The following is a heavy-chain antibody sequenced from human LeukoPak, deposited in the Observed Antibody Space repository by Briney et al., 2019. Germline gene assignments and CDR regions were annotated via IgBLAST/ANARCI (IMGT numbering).Heavy chain of an antibody. D-gene: IGHD5-18*01. Sequence: ASVKVSCKASGYTFTGYYMHWVRQAPGQGLEWMGWNNPNSGGTNYAQKFQGRVTMTRDTSISTAYMELSRLRSDDTAVYYCARTHQLGVIQLWLHGNWFDPWGQGTLVTVSS. CDR1: GYTFTGYY. CDR2: NNPNSGGT. V-gene: IGHV1-2*02. CDR3: ARTHQLGVIQLWLHGNWFDP. J-gene: IGHJ5*02.